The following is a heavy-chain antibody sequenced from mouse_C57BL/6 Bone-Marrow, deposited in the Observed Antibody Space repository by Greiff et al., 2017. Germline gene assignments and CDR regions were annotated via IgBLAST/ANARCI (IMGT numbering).Heavy chain of an antibody. CDR1: GYTFTSYW. D-gene: IGHD2-3*01. Sequence: QVHLKQPGAELVMPGASVKLSCKASGYTFTSYWMHWVKQRPGQGLEWIGEIDPSDSYTNYNQKFKGKSTLTVDKSSSTAYMQLSSLTSEDSAVYYCASEGLLPYFDYWGQGTTLTVSS. V-gene: IGHV1-69*01. J-gene: IGHJ2*01. CDR2: IDPSDSYT. CDR3: ASEGLLPYFDY.